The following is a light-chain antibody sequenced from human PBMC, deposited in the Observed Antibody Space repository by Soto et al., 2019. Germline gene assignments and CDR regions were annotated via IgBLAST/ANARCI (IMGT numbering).Light chain of an antibody. Sequence: EIVMTQSPATLSVSPGERATLSCRASQSVNSKLAWYQQKPGRAPRLLIYGASTRATGIPARFSGSGSGTDFTLTISRLEPEDFAVYYCQQYVSSPRTFGQGTKVDIK. J-gene: IGKJ1*01. CDR1: QSVNSK. CDR2: GAS. V-gene: IGKV3-15*01. CDR3: QQYVSSPRT.